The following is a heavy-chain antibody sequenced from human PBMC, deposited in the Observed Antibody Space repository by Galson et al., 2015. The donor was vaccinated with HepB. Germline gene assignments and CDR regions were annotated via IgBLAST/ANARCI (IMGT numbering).Heavy chain of an antibody. J-gene: IGHJ2*01. V-gene: IGHV3-53*01. CDR1: GFTVSSNY. CDR2: IYSGGST. CDR3: ARIPDYYDSSGYYWYFDL. D-gene: IGHD3-22*01. Sequence: SLRLSCAASGFTVSSNYMSWVRQAPGKGLEWVSVIYSGGSTYYADSVKGRFTISRDNSKNTLYLQMNGLRAEDTAVYYCARIPDYYDSSGYYWYFDLWGRGTLVTVSS.